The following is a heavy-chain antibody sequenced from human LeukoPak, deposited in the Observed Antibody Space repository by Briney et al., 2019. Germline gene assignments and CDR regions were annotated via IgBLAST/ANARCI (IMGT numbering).Heavy chain of an antibody. Sequence: ASVKVSCKASGYTFTSYYMHWVRQAPGQGLEWMGIINSSGGSTSYAQKFQGRVTMTRDMSTSTVYMELSSLRSEDTAVYYCARGEGITMIVVVPTQYWGQGTLVTVSS. CDR2: INSSGGST. CDR3: ARGEGITMIVVVPTQY. CDR1: GYTFTSYY. D-gene: IGHD3-22*01. J-gene: IGHJ4*02. V-gene: IGHV1-46*01.